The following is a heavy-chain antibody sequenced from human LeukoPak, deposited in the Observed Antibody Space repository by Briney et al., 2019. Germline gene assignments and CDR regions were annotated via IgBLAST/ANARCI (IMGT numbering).Heavy chain of an antibody. D-gene: IGHD3-3*01. V-gene: IGHV1-8*03. J-gene: IGHJ4*02. CDR2: MNPNNGNT. CDR1: GYTFSTCD. CDR3: ARGPLTSGVRYFDY. Sequence: ASVKVSCKASGYTFSTCDINWVRQAPGQGLEWMGWMNPNNGNTGYAKKFQGRVTITRGTSISTAYMELSSLTSEDTAVYYCARGPLTSGVRYFDYWGQGTLVTVPS.